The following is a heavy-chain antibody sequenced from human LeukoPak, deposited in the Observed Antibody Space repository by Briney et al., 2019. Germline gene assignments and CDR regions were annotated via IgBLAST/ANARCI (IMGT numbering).Heavy chain of an antibody. Sequence: PSETLSLTCTVSGGSISSYYWSWIRQPAGKGLEWIGRIYTSGSTNYNPSLKSRVTISVDTSKNQFSLKLSSVTAADTAVYYCARHPATVYYYGSGSYENWFDPWGQGTLVTVSP. CDR2: IYTSGST. D-gene: IGHD3-10*01. V-gene: IGHV4-4*07. J-gene: IGHJ5*02. CDR3: ARHPATVYYYGSGSYENWFDP. CDR1: GGSISSYY.